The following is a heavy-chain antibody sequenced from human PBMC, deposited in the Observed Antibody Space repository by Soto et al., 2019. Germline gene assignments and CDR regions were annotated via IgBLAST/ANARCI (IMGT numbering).Heavy chain of an antibody. CDR1: GFTFRTSW. CDR3: ARGNSGPDN. V-gene: IGHV3-74*03. J-gene: IGHJ4*02. CDR2: INDDGSTT. D-gene: IGHD2-8*02. Sequence: EVQLVDSGGGLVQPGGSLRLSCAASGFTFRTSWMYWVRQPPGKGLVWVSRINDDGSTTTYAASVKGQFTISKDNAKNTLFRQQDSLRAEDMGVYYCARGNSGPDNWGQGNLVTVSS.